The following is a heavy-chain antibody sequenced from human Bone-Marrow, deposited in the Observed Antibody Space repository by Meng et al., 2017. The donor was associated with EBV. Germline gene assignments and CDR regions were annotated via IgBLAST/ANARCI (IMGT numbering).Heavy chain of an antibody. D-gene: IGHD2-21*01. CDR2: IYYSGST. Sequence: QVQRTESGPGLVKPSETLSLPCTVSGGSVSSGSYSWSWIRQPPGKGLEWIGYIYYSGSTNYNPSLKRRVTISVDTSKNQFSLKLSSVTAADTAVYYCARGSIVGVNWFDPWGQGTLVTVSS. V-gene: IGHV4-61*01. J-gene: IGHJ5*02. CDR1: GGSVSSGSYS. CDR3: ARGSIVGVNWFDP.